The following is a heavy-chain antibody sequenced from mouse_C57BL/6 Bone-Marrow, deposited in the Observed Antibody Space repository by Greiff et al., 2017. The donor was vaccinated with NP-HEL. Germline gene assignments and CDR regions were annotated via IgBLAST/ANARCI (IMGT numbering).Heavy chain of an antibody. CDR1: GFTFSDYY. CDR2: ISNGGGST. J-gene: IGHJ4*01. Sequence: EVKLLESGGGLVQPGGSLKLSCAASGFTFSDYYMYWVRQTPEKRLEWVAYISNGGGSTDYPDTVQGPFTISRDNAKNTPYLQMSRLKSEDTAMYYCARPVALYYYAMDYWGQGTSVTVSS. V-gene: IGHV5-12*01. D-gene: IGHD1-1*01. CDR3: ARPVALYYYAMDY.